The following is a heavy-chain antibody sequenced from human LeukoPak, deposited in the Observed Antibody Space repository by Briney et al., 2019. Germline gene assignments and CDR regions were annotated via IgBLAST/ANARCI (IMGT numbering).Heavy chain of an antibody. CDR1: GDSINNYY. CDR2: MSYSGRS. J-gene: IGHJ6*03. D-gene: IGHD6-13*01. CDR3: ARGSLRQQLVRARGYYYYYMDV. Sequence: SETLSLTCTVSGDSINNYYWSWIRQTPEKGLEWIGYMSYSGRSDYCPSLKSRVTISVDMSKNRFSLKLSSVTAADTAVYYCARGSLRQQLVRARGYYYYYMDVWGKGTTVTVSS. V-gene: IGHV4-59*12.